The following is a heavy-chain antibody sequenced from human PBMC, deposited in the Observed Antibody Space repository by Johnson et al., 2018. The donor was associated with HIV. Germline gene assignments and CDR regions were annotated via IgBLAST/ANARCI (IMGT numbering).Heavy chain of an antibody. Sequence: EVQLVESGGGLVKPGGSLRLSCAASGFTFSNAWMTWVRQAPGKGLEWVSAIGTAGDTYYPVSVKGRFTISRENAKNSLYLQMNSLRAGDTAVYYCARGSEDAFDIWGQGTMVTVSS. J-gene: IGHJ3*02. CDR2: IGTAGDT. V-gene: IGHV3-13*01. CDR1: GFTFSNAW. D-gene: IGHD1-26*01. CDR3: ARGSEDAFDI.